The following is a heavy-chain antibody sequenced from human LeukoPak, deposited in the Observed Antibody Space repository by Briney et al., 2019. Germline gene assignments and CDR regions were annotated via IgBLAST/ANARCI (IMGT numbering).Heavy chain of an antibody. CDR2: ISSSSSYI. CDR3: ARDRNVVDFDY. V-gene: IGHV3-21*01. Sequence: GGSLRLSCAATGFTFSSYSMNWVRQAPGKGLEWVSSISSSSSYIYYADSVKGRFTISRDNAENSLYLQMNSLRAEDTAVYYCARDRNVVDFDYWGQGTLVTVSS. J-gene: IGHJ4*02. CDR1: GFTFSSYS. D-gene: IGHD2-2*01.